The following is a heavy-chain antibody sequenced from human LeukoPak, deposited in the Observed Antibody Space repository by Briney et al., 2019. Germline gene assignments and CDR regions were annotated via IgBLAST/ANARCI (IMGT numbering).Heavy chain of an antibody. CDR2: IYYSGGV. V-gene: IGHV4-28*05. D-gene: IGHD2-15*01. CDR1: GDSVSSNHW. J-gene: IGHJ4*02. Sequence: PSETLSLTCAVSGDSVSSNHWWGWFRQSPTKGLEWIGYIYYSGGVYYNASLKSRVTMSIDMSKNQFHLRLTSMASVDTALYYCASSVAGGGYFDHWGQGILVTVSS. CDR3: ASSVAGGGYFDH.